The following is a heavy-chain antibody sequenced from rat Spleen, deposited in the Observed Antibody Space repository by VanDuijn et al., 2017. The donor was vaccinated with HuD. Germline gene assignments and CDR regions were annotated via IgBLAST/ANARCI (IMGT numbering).Heavy chain of an antibody. CDR3: ARDGSGDDFDY. J-gene: IGHJ2*01. CDR2: IWSGGNT. CDR1: GFSLTNYH. Sequence: QVQLKESGPGLMQPSQTLSLTCIVSGFSLTNYHVHWVRQSPGKGLEWMAVIWSGGNTDYNSPLKSRLNISRDTSKSQVFLKMNSLQTEDTATYYCARDGSGDDFDYWGQGVMVTVSS. D-gene: IGHD3-7*01. V-gene: IGHV2-32*01.